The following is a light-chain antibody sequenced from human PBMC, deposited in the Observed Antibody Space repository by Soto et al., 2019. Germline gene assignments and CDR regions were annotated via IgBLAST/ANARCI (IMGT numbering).Light chain of an antibody. J-gene: IGKJ1*01. CDR3: QQYDSYRT. Sequence: DIQMTQSPSTLSASVGDSVTITCRASQSASSWLAWYQQRPGKAPILLIYKAYLLQTGVPSRFSGSGSGTEFTLTISDLQPDDFATYYCQQYDSYRTFGQGTKVEVK. CDR2: KAY. CDR1: QSASSW. V-gene: IGKV1-5*03.